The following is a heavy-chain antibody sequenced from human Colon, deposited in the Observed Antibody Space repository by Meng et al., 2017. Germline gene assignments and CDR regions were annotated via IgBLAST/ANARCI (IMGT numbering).Heavy chain of an antibody. J-gene: IGHJ4*02. Sequence: QVQLRQGGSGLLKPSETLSLTSAGYVGSLYYSSLAWIRQPPGKGLEWISEIHPSGSSYYSPSLQSRVTITLDTSKNQFSLTLSSLTAADTAVYYCARGVDWAKSGNFWGQGTLVTVSS. D-gene: IGHD3-9*01. CDR2: IHPSGSS. V-gene: IGHV4-34*01. CDR3: ARGVDWAKSGNF. CDR1: VGSLYYSS.